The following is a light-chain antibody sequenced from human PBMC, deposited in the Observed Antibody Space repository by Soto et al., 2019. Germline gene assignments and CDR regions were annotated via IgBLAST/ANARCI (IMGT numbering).Light chain of an antibody. Sequence: EVVMTQSPASVSVSPGDGVTLSCRASQTISNALAWYQQKPGQAPRLLIYGASTRATGVPARFSGGGSGTEFTLTISSLQHEDFAVNYCQQNNKCSPLTFGQGTKLEIK. CDR3: QQNNKCSPLT. V-gene: IGKV3-15*01. J-gene: IGKJ2*01. CDR1: QTISNA. CDR2: GAS.